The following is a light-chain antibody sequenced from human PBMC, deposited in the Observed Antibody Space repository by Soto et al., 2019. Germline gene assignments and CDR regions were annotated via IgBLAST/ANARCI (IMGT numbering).Light chain of an antibody. CDR2: LGS. CDR1: QSLLHSNGYNY. J-gene: IGKJ4*01. V-gene: IGKV2-28*01. CDR3: MQRIEFPLT. Sequence: IVMTQSPLSLPVTPGEPASISCRSSQSLLHSNGYNYLDWYLQKPGQSPQLLIYLGSNRASGVPDRFSGSGSGTDFTLKISRVEAEDVGVYYCMQRIEFPLTFGGGTKV.